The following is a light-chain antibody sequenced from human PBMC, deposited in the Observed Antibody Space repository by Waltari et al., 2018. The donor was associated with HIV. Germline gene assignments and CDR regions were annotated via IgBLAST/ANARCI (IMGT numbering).Light chain of an antibody. J-gene: IGLJ2*01. Sequence: QSVLTQPPSAAGTPGQEVIISCSGSSSNLGSNNVNWYQQLPGKAPKTLIHSNNQRPSGVPDRFSGSKSGTSASLAISGLQSEDEADYYCAAWDDSLNGIVVFGEGTKLTVL. V-gene: IGLV1-44*01. CDR3: AAWDDSLNGIVV. CDR1: SSNLGSNN. CDR2: SNN.